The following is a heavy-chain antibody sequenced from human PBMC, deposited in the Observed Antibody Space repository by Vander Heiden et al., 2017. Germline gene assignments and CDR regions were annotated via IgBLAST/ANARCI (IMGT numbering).Heavy chain of an antibody. J-gene: IGHJ4*02. CDR1: GFNFSRYE. D-gene: IGHD3-9*01. CDR3: ATAPLRYFDWLSPFEDY. CDR2: LSDSGKTE. V-gene: IGHV3-48*03. Sequence: EVQLVESGGGLVQPGGSLRLSCAASGFNFSRYEMNGVRQAPGKGLEWVSSLSDSGKTEYYADSMRGRFTISRDNAKISLYLQMTSLRAEDTALYYCATAPLRYFDWLSPFEDYWGQGTLVTVSS.